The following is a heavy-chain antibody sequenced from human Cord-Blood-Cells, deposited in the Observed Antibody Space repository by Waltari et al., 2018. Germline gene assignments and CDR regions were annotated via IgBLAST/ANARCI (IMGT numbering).Heavy chain of an antibody. J-gene: IGHJ6*02. Sequence: EVQLVESGGGLVQPGFTFSSYWMHWVRQAPGKGLVWVSRINSDGSSTSYADSGKGRFTISRDNAKNTLYLQMNSLRAEETAVYYCASGGFRELYYYYYGMDVWGQGTTVTVSS. CDR1: FTFSSYW. CDR3: ASGGFRELYYYYYGMDV. V-gene: IGHV3-74*01. D-gene: IGHD3-10*01. CDR2: INSDGSST.